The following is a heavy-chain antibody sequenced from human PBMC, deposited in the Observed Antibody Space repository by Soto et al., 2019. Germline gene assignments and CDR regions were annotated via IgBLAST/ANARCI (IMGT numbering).Heavy chain of an antibody. V-gene: IGHV3-48*02. D-gene: IGHD2-21*01. CDR2: ISSSSAAI. CDR1: GFTLTNYA. Sequence: EVPLVESGGGLVPPGGSLRLSCTASGFTLTNYAMNWVRQAPGKGLEGVSYISSSSAAIFYADSVKGRFTISRDNAKNPLYLQMNSLRDEDTVVYYCAKDQSCGRVLFYYMAVWGRGTAVTVSS. J-gene: IGHJ6*03. CDR3: AKDQSCGRVLFYYMAV.